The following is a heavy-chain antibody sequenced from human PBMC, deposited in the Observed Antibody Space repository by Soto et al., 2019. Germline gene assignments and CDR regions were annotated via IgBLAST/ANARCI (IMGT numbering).Heavy chain of an antibody. V-gene: IGHV3-23*01. D-gene: IGHD3-10*02. Sequence: EVQVLESGGGLVQPGGSLRLSCAASGFTFSSYAMDWVRQAPGKGLEWVSGLSGGGGRTYYADSVKGRFTISRDNAKNTLYLDMNRLSAVDTAIYYFAKYVRGAFELASAFSPSDAFWGQGTVVTVSS. CDR2: LSGGGGRT. CDR1: GFTFSSYA. CDR3: AKYVRGAFELASAFSPSDAF. J-gene: IGHJ4*02.